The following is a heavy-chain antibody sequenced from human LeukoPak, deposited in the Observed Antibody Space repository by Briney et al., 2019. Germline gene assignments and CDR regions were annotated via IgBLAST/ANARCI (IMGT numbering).Heavy chain of an antibody. D-gene: IGHD3-22*01. V-gene: IGHV1-69*13. CDR3: ARGGRYYYDSSGYYYDADY. Sequence: GASVKVSCKAFGGTFSSYAISWVRQAPGQGLEWMGGIIPIFGTANYAQKFQGRVTITADESTSTAYMELSSLRSEDTAVYYCARGGRYYYDSSGYYYDADYWGQGTLVTVSS. CDR2: IIPIFGTA. J-gene: IGHJ4*02. CDR1: GGTFSSYA.